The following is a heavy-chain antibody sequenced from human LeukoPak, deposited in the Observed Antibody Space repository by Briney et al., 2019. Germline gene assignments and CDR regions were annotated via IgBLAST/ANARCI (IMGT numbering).Heavy chain of an antibody. CDR1: GYTLTELS. CDR2: FDPEDGET. J-gene: IGHJ4*02. D-gene: IGHD3-3*01. V-gene: IGHV1-24*01. CDR3: ATGGITIFRVALDY. Sequence: ASVKVSCKVSGYTLTELSMHWVRQAPGKGLEWMGGFDPEDGETIYAQKFQGRVTMTEDTSTDTAYMELSSLRSEDTAVYYCATGGITIFRVALDYWGQGTLVTVSP.